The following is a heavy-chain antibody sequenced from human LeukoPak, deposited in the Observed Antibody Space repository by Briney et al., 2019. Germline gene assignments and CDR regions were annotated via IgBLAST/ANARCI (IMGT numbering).Heavy chain of an antibody. D-gene: IGHD2-15*01. V-gene: IGHV4-31*03. Sequence: PSQTLSLTCTVSGGSISSGGYYWSWIRQHPGKGLEWIGYIYYSGSTYYNPSLKSRVTISVDTSKNQFSLKLSSVTAADTAVYYCARDRDCSGGSCYPWAFDIWGQGTMVTVSS. CDR3: ARDRDCSGGSCYPWAFDI. CDR2: IYYSGST. CDR1: GGSISSGGYY. J-gene: IGHJ3*02.